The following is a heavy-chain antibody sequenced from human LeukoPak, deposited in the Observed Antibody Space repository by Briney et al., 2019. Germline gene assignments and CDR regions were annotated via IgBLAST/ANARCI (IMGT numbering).Heavy chain of an antibody. D-gene: IGHD1-1*01. CDR2: INPNSGGT. J-gene: IGHJ4*02. CDR3: ARDRFARNWNDRETPFDY. CDR1: GYTFTGYY. V-gene: IGHV1-2*06. Sequence: GASVKVSCKASGYTFTGYYMHWVRQAPGQGLEWMGRINPNSGGTNYAQKFQGRVTMTRDTSISTAYMELSRLRSDDTAVYYCARDRFARNWNDRETPFDYWGQGTLVTVSS.